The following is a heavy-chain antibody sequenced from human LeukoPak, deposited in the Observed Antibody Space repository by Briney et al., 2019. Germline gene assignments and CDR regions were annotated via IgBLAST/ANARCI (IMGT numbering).Heavy chain of an antibody. D-gene: IGHD5-12*01. Sequence: SETRTLSCTVSGGSISSYYWSWIRQPPGKGLEWTGYIYYSGTTNYNPSLKSRVAISVDTSKNQFSLKLSSVTAADTAVYYCARHRNSGYHSYGMAVWGQGTTVTVSS. J-gene: IGHJ6*02. CDR3: ARHRNSGYHSYGMAV. CDR2: IYYSGTT. CDR1: GGSISSYY. V-gene: IGHV4-59*08.